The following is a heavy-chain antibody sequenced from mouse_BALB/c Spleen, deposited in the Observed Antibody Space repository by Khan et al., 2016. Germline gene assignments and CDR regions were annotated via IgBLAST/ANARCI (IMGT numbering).Heavy chain of an antibody. CDR3: GSYDGSTYVRGMDY. CDR1: GDSITSGY. CDR2: ISYSGQT. D-gene: IGHD1-1*01. V-gene: IGHV3-8*02. J-gene: IGHJ4*01. Sequence: EVQLQESGPSLVKPSQTLSLTCSVTGDSITSGYWNWIRKFPGNKFEYMGYISYSGQTYYNPSLKSRISITRDTSTNQYSLQLNSVTTEDTATYYCGSYDGSTYVRGMDYWGQGTSVTVSS.